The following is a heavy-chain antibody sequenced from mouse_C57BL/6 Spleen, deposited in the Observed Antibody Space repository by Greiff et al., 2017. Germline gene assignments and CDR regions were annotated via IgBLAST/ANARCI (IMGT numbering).Heavy chain of an antibody. CDR3: ARCYYGSSYFAY. CDR2: INPSSGYT. Sequence: QVQLQQSGAELARPGASVKMSCKASGYTFTSYTMHWVKQRPGQGLEWIGYINPSSGYTKYNQKFKDKATLTADKSSSTAYMQLSSLTSEDSAVYYCARCYYGSSYFAYWGQGTLVTVSA. V-gene: IGHV1-4*01. J-gene: IGHJ3*01. D-gene: IGHD1-1*01. CDR1: GYTFTSYT.